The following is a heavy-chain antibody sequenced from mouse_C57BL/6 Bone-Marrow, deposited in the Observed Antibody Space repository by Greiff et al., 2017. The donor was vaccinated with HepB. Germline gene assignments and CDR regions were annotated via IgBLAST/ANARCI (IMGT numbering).Heavy chain of an antibody. D-gene: IGHD1-1*01. J-gene: IGHJ4*01. CDR1: GYTFTSYW. CDR3: ARGALRYLYAMDY. V-gene: IGHV1-64*01. Sequence: QVQLQQPGAELVKPGASVKLSCKASGYTFTSYWMHWVKQRPGQGLEWIGMIDPNSGGTKYNEKFKSKATLTVDKPSSTAYMQLSSLTSEDSAVYYCARGALRYLYAMDYWGQGTSVTVSS. CDR2: IDPNSGGT.